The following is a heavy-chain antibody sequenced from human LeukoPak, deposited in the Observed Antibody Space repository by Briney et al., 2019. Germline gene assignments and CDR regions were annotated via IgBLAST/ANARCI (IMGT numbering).Heavy chain of an antibody. D-gene: IGHD2-8*01. J-gene: IGHJ4*02. CDR1: GGSISSYY. CDR2: IYYSGST. Sequence: PSETLSLTCTVSGGSISSYYWSWIRQPPGKGLEWIGYIYYSGSTNYNPSLKSRVTISVDTSKNQFSLKLSSVTAADTAVYYCARSLGYCTNGVCSSSYYFDYWGQGTLVTVSS. CDR3: ARSLGYCTNGVCSSSYYFDY. V-gene: IGHV4-59*08.